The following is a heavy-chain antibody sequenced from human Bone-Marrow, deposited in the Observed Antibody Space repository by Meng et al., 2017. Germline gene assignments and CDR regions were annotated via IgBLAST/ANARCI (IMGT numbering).Heavy chain of an antibody. CDR1: GFTFSSYA. CDR3: ARDEIQLWFTYYYYGMDV. J-gene: IGHJ6*02. V-gene: IGHV3-30*04. CDR2: ISYDGSNK. Sequence: LSLTCAASGFTFSSYAMHWVRQAPGKGLEWVAVISYDGSNKYYADSVKGRFTISRDNSKNTLYLQMNSLRAEDTAVYYCARDEIQLWFTYYYYGMDVWGQGTTVTVSS. D-gene: IGHD5-18*01.